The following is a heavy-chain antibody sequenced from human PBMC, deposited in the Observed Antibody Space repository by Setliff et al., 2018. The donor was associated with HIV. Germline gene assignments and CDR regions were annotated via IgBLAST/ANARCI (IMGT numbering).Heavy chain of an antibody. CDR3: ARVAGTDAFDI. J-gene: IGHJ3*02. CDR1: GGSMSNYY. CDR2: IFHTGSA. V-gene: IGHV4-59*01. D-gene: IGHD2-15*01. Sequence: PSETLSLTCSVSGGSMSNYYWSWVRQPPGKGLEWMGDIFHTGSANYTPSLKSRVTISLDTSKNQFSLKLSSVTAADTAVYYCARVAGTDAFDIWGQGTMVTVSS.